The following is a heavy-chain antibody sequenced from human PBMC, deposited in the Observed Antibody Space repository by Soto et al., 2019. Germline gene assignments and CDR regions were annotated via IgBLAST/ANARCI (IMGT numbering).Heavy chain of an antibody. V-gene: IGHV3-48*02. Sequence: GGSLRLSCAASGFTFSSYSMNWVRQAPGKGLEWVSYISSSSSTIYYADSVKGRFTISRDNAKNSLYLQMNSLRDEDTAVYYCAKDLYSSSWYVLFDYWGQGSLVTVSS. CDR2: ISSSSSTI. D-gene: IGHD6-13*01. CDR1: GFTFSSYS. J-gene: IGHJ4*02. CDR3: AKDLYSSSWYVLFDY.